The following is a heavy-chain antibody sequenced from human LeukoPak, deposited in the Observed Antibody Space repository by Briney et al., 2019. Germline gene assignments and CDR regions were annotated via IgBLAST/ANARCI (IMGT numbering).Heavy chain of an antibody. CDR1: GFTFSNYV. J-gene: IGHJ5*02. D-gene: IGHD3-22*01. Sequence: GGSLRLSCAASGFTFSNYVMSWVRQAPGKGLEWVSGISSSGGTTYHADSVKGRFTISRDNSKNTLYLQMNSLRAEDTAVYYCAKGYSSARLDPWGQGTLVTVSP. CDR2: ISSSGGTT. CDR3: AKGYSSARLDP. V-gene: IGHV3-23*01.